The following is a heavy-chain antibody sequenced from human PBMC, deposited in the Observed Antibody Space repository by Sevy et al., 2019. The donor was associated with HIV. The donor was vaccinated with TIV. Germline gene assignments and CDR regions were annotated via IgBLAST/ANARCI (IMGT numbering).Heavy chain of an antibody. CDR3: ARVSFRSYCSGGSCYDTGRDYFDY. CDR1: GYTFTSYY. Sequence: ASVKVSCKASGYTFTSYYMHWVRQAPGQGLEWMGIINPSGGSTSYAQKFQGRVTMTRDTSTSTVYMELSSLRSEDTAVYYCARVSFRSYCSGGSCYDTGRDYFDYWGQGTLVTVSS. D-gene: IGHD2-15*01. CDR2: INPSGGST. J-gene: IGHJ4*02. V-gene: IGHV1-46*01.